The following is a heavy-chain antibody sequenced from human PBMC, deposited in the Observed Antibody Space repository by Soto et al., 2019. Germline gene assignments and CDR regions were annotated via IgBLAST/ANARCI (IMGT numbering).Heavy chain of an antibody. CDR3: ARGSKGNKHGFRGSYGMDV. J-gene: IGHJ6*02. CDR2: IYHSGST. D-gene: IGHD3-10*01. Sequence: QLQLQESGSGLVKPSQTLSLTCAVSGGSISSGGYSWSWIRQPPGKGLEWIGYIYHSGSTYYNPSLKSRVTISVDRSKNQFSLKLSSVTAADTAVYYCARGSKGNKHGFRGSYGMDVWGQGTTVTVSS. CDR1: GGSISSGGYS. V-gene: IGHV4-30-2*01.